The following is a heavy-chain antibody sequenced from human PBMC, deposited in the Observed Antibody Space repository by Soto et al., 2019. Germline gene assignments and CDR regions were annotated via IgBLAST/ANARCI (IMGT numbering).Heavy chain of an antibody. D-gene: IGHD6-19*01. J-gene: IGHJ4*02. CDR1: GDSVSSNTAA. Sequence: SQTLSLTCVISGDSVSSNTAAWNWIRSSPSRGLEWLGRTYYRSNWRHDYAVSVKSRITVNPDTSKNHFSLQLNSVTPDDTAVYDCARGVAGSGFDLWGQGPLVTVSS. CDR2: TYYRSNWRH. V-gene: IGHV6-1*01. CDR3: ARGVAGSGFDL.